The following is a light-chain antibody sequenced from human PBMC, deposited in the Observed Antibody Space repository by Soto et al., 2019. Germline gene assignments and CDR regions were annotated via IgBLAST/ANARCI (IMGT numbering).Light chain of an antibody. V-gene: IGKV3-11*01. CDR2: GAS. CDR3: QQRTNWPLIT. Sequence: EIVLTRSPATLSLSPGERATLSCRASQSVSSYLAWYQQKPGQAPRLLIYGASNRATGIPARFSGSGSGTDFTLTISSLEPEDFAVYYCQQRTNWPLITFGQGTRLEIK. J-gene: IGKJ5*01. CDR1: QSVSSY.